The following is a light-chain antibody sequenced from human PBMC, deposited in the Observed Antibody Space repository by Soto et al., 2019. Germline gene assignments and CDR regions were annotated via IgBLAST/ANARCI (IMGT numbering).Light chain of an antibody. CDR3: CSSAGAITPHV. V-gene: IGLV2-23*02. Sequence: QSVLTQPASVSGSPGQSITISCSGTSSDVINYNLVSWYQRHPGKAPKLLLYEVVKRPSGISNRFSGSTSANTAPLTISGLQAEDEGDYYCCSSAGAITPHVFGTGTKVTVL. J-gene: IGLJ1*01. CDR1: SSDVINYNL. CDR2: EVV.